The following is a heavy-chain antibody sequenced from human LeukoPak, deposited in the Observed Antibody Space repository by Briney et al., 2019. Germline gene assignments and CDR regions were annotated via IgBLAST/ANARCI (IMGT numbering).Heavy chain of an antibody. J-gene: IGHJ5*02. D-gene: IGHD5-12*01. V-gene: IGHV3-74*03. Sequence: GGSLRLSCAASGFTFSSHWMHWVRQAPGKGLVWVSRINGDGSNTTYADSVKGRFTISRDNSKNTLYLQMNSLRAEDTAVYYCAKLPLRGYSGYERKNWFDPWGQGTLVTVSS. CDR3: AKLPLRGYSGYERKNWFDP. CDR1: GFTFSSHW. CDR2: INGDGSNT.